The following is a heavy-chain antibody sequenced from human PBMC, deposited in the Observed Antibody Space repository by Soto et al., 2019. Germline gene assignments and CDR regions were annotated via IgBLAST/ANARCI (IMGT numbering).Heavy chain of an antibody. J-gene: IGHJ3*02. CDR1: GYSFTSYW. D-gene: IGHD3-22*01. V-gene: IGHV5-10-1*01. Sequence: PGESLKISCKGSGYSFTSYWISWVRQMPGKGLEWMGRIDPSDSYTNYSPSFQGHVTISADKSISTAYLQWSSLKASDTAMYYCASNWPLYYDPGAFDIWGQGTMVTVSS. CDR2: IDPSDSYT. CDR3: ASNWPLYYDPGAFDI.